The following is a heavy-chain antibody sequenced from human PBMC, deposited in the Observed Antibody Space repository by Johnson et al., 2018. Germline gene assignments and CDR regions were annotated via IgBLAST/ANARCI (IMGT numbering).Heavy chain of an antibody. V-gene: IGHV3-21*04. CDR3: ARGQEGCGGDFYAFDV. J-gene: IGHJ3*01. D-gene: IGHD2-21*02. Sequence: VQLVQSGGGLVKPGGSLRLSCAASGFTFSPYTMNWVRQAPGPGLEWVSCITSRSNYIYYADSVQGRFPNSRDTAKNKVHLQMNRLRTEDTAVYYCARGQEGCGGDFYAFDVWGQGTMVTVSS. CDR1: GFTFSPYT. CDR2: ITSRSNYI.